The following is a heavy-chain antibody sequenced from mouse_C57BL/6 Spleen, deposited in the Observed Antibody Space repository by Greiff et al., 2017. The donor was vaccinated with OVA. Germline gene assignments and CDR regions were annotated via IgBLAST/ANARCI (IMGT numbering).Heavy chain of an antibody. CDR2: IYPGDGDT. CDR1: GYAFSSSW. Sequence: VQLQQSGPELVKPGASVKISCKASGYAFSSSWMNWVKQRPGKGLEWIGRIYPGDGDTNYNGKFKGKATLTADKSSSTAYMQLSSLTSEDSAVYFCARSHDSNYAGSFDYWGQGTTLTVSS. J-gene: IGHJ2*01. CDR3: ARSHDSNYAGSFDY. V-gene: IGHV1-82*01. D-gene: IGHD2-5*01.